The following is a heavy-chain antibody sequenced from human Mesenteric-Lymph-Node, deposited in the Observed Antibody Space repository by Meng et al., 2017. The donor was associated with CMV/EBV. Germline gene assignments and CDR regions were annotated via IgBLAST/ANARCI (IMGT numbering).Heavy chain of an antibody. Sequence: GGSLRLSCAASGFTFSSYSMNWVRQAPGKGLEWVSSISSSSSYIYYADSVKGRFTISRDNAKNSLYLQMNSLRAEDTAVYYCGIWETGPYSTDFDYWGQGTLVTVSS. CDR1: GFTFSSYS. J-gene: IGHJ4*02. V-gene: IGHV3-21*01. D-gene: IGHD4-11*01. CDR2: ISSSSSYI. CDR3: GIWETGPYSTDFDY.